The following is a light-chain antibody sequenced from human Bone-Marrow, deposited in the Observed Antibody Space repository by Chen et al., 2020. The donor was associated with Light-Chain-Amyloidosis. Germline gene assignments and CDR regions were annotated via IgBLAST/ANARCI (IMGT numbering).Light chain of an antibody. CDR1: QSVSSSY. J-gene: IGKJ2*01. V-gene: IGKV3-20*01. Sequence: EIVLTQSPATLSLSPGERATLSGRASQSVSSSYLAWYQQKPGQAPRLLIYGASSRATGIPDRFSGSGSGTDFTITISRLEPEDFAVYYCQQYGSSPMYTFGQGTKLEI. CDR3: QQYGSSPMYT. CDR2: GAS.